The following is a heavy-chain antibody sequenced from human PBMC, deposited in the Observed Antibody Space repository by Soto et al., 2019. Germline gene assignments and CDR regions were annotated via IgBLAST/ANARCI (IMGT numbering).Heavy chain of an antibody. J-gene: IGHJ6*02. V-gene: IGHV4-4*02. D-gene: IGHD2-15*01. CDR2: ISQSGTT. CDR3: AKKVPAALRLYYFFGLDV. Sequence: SATLSLTCAVSGASISSDNGWTWVRQAPGEGLEWIGEISQSGTTKYNPPLASRVTISVDKSKNQFSLRLTSMTAADTAVYYCAKKVPAALRLYYFFGLDVWGQGTTVT. CDR1: GASISSDNG.